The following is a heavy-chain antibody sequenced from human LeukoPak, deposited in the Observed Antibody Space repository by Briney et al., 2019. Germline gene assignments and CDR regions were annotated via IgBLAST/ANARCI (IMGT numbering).Heavy chain of an antibody. J-gene: IGHJ5*02. CDR1: GGSISGYY. D-gene: IGHD3-10*01. CDR2: LYYSGST. Sequence: PSETLSLTCTVSGGSISGYYWSWIRQPPGKGLEWIGYLYYSGSTNYNPSLKSRVTISVDTSKNHFSLKLSSVTAADTAVYYCARDEDSAYGSGSYLSWGQGTLVTVSS. CDR3: ARDEDSAYGSGSYLS. V-gene: IGHV4-59*01.